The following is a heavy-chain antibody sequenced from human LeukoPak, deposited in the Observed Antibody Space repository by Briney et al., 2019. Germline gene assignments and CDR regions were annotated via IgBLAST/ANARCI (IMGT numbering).Heavy chain of an antibody. J-gene: IGHJ4*02. CDR3: ARVMYYYHSSGSIAVCYFDY. V-gene: IGHV3-74*01. CDR2: INSDGSTT. CDR1: GFTFSSHW. Sequence: PGGSLRLSCAASGFTFSSHWMHWVRQAPGKGLVWVSRINSDGSTTSYADSVKGRFTISRDNAKNTLYLQMNSLRAEDTAVYYCARVMYYYHSSGSIAVCYFDYWGQGTLVTVSS. D-gene: IGHD3-22*01.